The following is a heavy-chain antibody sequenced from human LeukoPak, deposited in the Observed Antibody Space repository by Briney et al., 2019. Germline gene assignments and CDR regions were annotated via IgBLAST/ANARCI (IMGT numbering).Heavy chain of an antibody. D-gene: IGHD3-10*01. Sequence: ASVKVSCKASGYTFTSYYMHWVRQAPGQGLEWMGIINPSGGSTSYAQKFQGRVTITADKSTSTAYMELSSLRSEDTAVYYCAREPLLGFGERNSGSDYWGQGTLVTVSS. CDR2: INPSGGST. J-gene: IGHJ4*02. V-gene: IGHV1-46*01. CDR3: AREPLLGFGERNSGSDY. CDR1: GYTFTSYY.